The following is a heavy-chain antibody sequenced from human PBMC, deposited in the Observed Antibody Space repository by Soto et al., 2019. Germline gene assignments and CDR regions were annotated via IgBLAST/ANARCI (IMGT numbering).Heavy chain of an antibody. J-gene: IGHJ4*02. D-gene: IGHD6-13*01. CDR3: AKSQEIGTHFFDS. CDR2: IGTAGDT. CDR1: GXTFSGFD. Sequence: GSLRLSCEASGXTFSGFDMHWVRQPTGKGLEWVSSIGTAGDTYYAVSVKGRFTISRDNAKNSLSLQMNSLRSGDMAVYFCAKSQEIGTHFFDSWGQGTQVTVSS. V-gene: IGHV3-13*01.